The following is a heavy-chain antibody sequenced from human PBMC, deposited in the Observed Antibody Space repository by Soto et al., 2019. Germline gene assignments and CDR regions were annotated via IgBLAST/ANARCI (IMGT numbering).Heavy chain of an antibody. Sequence: PGGSLRLSCAASGFTVSSNYMSWVRQAPGKGLEWVSVIYSGGSTYYADSVKGRFTISRDNSKNTLYLQMNSLRAEDTAVYYCAKEDYSSSAYYYYYGMDVWGQGTTVTAP. CDR1: GFTVSSNY. CDR2: IYSGGST. D-gene: IGHD6-6*01. CDR3: AKEDYSSSAYYYYYGMDV. V-gene: IGHV3-53*01. J-gene: IGHJ6*02.